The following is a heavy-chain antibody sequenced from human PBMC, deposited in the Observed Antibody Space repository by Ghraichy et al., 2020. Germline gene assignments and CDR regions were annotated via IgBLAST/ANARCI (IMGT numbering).Heavy chain of an antibody. CDR1: GGSISSGGYY. J-gene: IGHJ6*02. V-gene: IGHV4-31*02. D-gene: IGHD4-11*01. CDR3: ARDVWLDDYSNPRGGYYYGMDV. Sequence: SQTLSLTCTVSGGSISSGGYYWSWIRQHPGKGLEWIGYIYYSGSTYYNPSLKSRVTISVDTSKNQFSLKLSSVTAADTAVYYCARDVWLDDYSNPRGGYYYGMDVWGQGTTFTVSS. CDR2: IYYSGST.